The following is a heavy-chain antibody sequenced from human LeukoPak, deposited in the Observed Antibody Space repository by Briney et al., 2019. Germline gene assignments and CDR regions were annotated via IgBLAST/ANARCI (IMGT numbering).Heavy chain of an antibody. CDR2: IYYSGST. Sequence: PSETLSLTCTVSGGSITVDGYYWSWIRQHPGKGLEWIGYIYYSGSTYYNPSLKSRVTISVDTSKNQFSLKLSSVTAADTAVYYCARTHYYESSGYYGFEYWGQGTLVTVSS. V-gene: IGHV4-31*03. CDR3: ARTHYYESSGYYGFEY. CDR1: GGSITVDGYY. J-gene: IGHJ4*02. D-gene: IGHD3-22*01.